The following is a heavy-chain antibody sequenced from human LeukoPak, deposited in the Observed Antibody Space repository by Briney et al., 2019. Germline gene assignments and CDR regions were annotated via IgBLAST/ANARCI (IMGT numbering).Heavy chain of an antibody. J-gene: IGHJ6*03. CDR2: INPNSGGT. CDR3: ARDRYDFWSGYRLMTYYYYYMDV. D-gene: IGHD3-3*01. CDR1: GYTFTGYY. Sequence: GASVKVSCKASGYTFTGYYMHWVRQAPGQGLEWMGWINPNSGGTNYAQKFQGRVTMTRDTSISTAYMELSRLRSEDTAVYYCARDRYDFWSGYRLMTYYYYYMDVWGKGTTVTVSS. V-gene: IGHV1-2*02.